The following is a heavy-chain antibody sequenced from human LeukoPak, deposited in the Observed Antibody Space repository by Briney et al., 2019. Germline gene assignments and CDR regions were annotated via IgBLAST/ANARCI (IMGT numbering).Heavy chain of an antibody. CDR3: AKTMGAIDHDY. V-gene: IGHV3-23*01. D-gene: IGHD1-26*01. J-gene: IGHJ4*02. CDR2: ISNSGGST. Sequence: EGSLRLSCAASGFTFSDFAMSWVRQAPGKGLEWVSTISNSGGSTYYADSVKGRFTISRDNSKNTLYLQMNSLRAEDTAVYFCAKTMGAIDHDYWGQGTLVTVSS. CDR1: GFTFSDFA.